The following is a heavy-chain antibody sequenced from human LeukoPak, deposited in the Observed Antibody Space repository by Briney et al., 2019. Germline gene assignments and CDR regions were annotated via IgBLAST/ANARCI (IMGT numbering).Heavy chain of an antibody. CDR3: ARARGGYFDY. J-gene: IGHJ4*02. Sequence: PSETLSLTCAVSGGSISSGGYSWSWIRQPPGRGLEWIGYIYHSGSTYYNPSLKSRVTISVDRSKNQFSLKLSSVTAADTAVYYCARARGGYFDYWGQGTLVTVSS. D-gene: IGHD2-15*01. CDR1: GGSISSGGYS. V-gene: IGHV4-30-2*01. CDR2: IYHSGST.